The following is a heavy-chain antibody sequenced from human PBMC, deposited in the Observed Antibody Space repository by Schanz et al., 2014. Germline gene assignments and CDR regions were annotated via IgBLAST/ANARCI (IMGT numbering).Heavy chain of an antibody. V-gene: IGHV3-23*01. Sequence: QPGGSLRLSCAASGFTFSTYAMSWVRQAPGKGLEWVSAISGSGGSTYYAGSVKGRFTISRDNSKNTVYLQMNRLRAEDTAVYYCARVHHYDPSGWVYLDYRAHGALDTVS. CDR1: GFTFSTYA. CDR3: ARVHHYDPSGWVYLDY. J-gene: IGHJ4*01. CDR2: ISGSGGST. D-gene: IGHD3-22*01.